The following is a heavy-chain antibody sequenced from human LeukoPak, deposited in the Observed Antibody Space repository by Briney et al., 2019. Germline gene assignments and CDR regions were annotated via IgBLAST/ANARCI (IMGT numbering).Heavy chain of an antibody. Sequence: GGSLRLSCAASGFTFSSYAMSWVRQAPGKGLEWVSAISGSGGSTYYADSVKGRFTISRDNSKNTLSLQMNSLKPGDTAVYYCARELGTYCGGDCYFSGFGYWGQGTLVTVSS. CDR3: ARELGTYCGGDCYFSGFGY. V-gene: IGHV3-23*01. D-gene: IGHD2-21*02. J-gene: IGHJ4*02. CDR1: GFTFSSYA. CDR2: ISGSGGST.